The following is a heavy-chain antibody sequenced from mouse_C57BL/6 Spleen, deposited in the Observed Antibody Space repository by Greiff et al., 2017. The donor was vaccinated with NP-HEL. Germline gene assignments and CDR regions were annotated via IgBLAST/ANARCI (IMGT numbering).Heavy chain of an antibody. CDR3: ARRFGYYGSSFDY. CDR1: GFTFSDYG. CDR2: ISSGSSTI. D-gene: IGHD1-1*01. Sequence: EVKLMESGGGLVKPGGSLKLSCAASGFTFSDYGMHWVRQAPEKGLEWVAYISSGSSTIYYVDTVKGRFTISRDNAKNTLFLQMTSLRSEDTAMYYCARRFGYYGSSFDYWGQGTTLTVSS. V-gene: IGHV5-17*01. J-gene: IGHJ2*01.